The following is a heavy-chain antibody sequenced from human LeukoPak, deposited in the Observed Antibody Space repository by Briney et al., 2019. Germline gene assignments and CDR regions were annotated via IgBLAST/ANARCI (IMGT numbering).Heavy chain of an antibody. J-gene: IGHJ6*04. CDR1: GGSVSSGSYS. CDR2: IYYSGST. D-gene: IGHD3-3*01. V-gene: IGHV4-61*01. Sequence: SETLSLTCTVSGGSVSSGSYSWSWIRQPPGKGLEWIGYIYYSGSTNYNPSLKSRVTISVDTSKNQFSLKLSSVTAADTAVYYCARDHPSRGYYRPYYGMDVWGKGTTVTVSS. CDR3: ARDHPSRGYYRPYYGMDV.